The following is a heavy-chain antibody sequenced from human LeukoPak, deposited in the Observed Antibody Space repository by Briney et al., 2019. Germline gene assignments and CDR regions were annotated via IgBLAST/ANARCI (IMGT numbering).Heavy chain of an antibody. Sequence: GGSLRLSCAASGFTFDDYAMHWVRQGPGKGLEWVSAISGSGGSTYYADSVKGRFTISRDNAKNSLYLQMNSLRAEDTALYYCAKVGLYYDSSGYYDYWGQGTLVTVSS. J-gene: IGHJ4*02. CDR1: GFTFDDYA. D-gene: IGHD3-22*01. CDR2: ISGSGGST. V-gene: IGHV3-9*01. CDR3: AKVGLYYDSSGYYDY.